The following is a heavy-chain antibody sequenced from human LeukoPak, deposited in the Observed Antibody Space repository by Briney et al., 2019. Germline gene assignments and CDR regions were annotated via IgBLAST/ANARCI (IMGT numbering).Heavy chain of an antibody. J-gene: IGHJ4*02. CDR2: ISSSSSYI. CDR3: ARVGDGYNLGGYYFDY. CDR1: GFTFSSYN. V-gene: IGHV3-21*04. D-gene: IGHD5-24*01. Sequence: GGSLRLSCAAPGFTFSSYNMNWVRQAPGKGLEWVSFISSSSSYIYYADSVKGRFTISRDNAKNSLYLQMNSLRAEDTAVYYCARVGDGYNLGGYYFDYWGQGTLVTVSS.